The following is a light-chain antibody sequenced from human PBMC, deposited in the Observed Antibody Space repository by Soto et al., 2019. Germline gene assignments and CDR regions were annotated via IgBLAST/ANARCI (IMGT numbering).Light chain of an antibody. CDR1: SSDVGGYNY. CDR3: SSYTSSTVV. V-gene: IGLV2-14*01. J-gene: IGLJ2*01. CDR2: EVS. Sequence: QSALTQPASVSGSPGQSITISCTGTSSDVGGYNYVSWYQQHPGKAPKLMIYEVSNRPSGVSNRFSGSKSGNTASLTISGLQAEYEADYYCSSYTSSTVVFGGGTKLTV.